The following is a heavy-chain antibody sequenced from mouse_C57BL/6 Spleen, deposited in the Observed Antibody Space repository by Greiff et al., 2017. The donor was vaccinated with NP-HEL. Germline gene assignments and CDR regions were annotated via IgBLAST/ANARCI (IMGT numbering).Heavy chain of an antibody. CDR3: ARPRSNHPFAY. D-gene: IGHD2-5*01. CDR2: ISSGSSTI. V-gene: IGHV5-17*01. J-gene: IGHJ3*01. CDR1: GFTFSDYG. Sequence: EVHLVESGGGLVKPGGSLKLSCAASGFTFSDYGMHWVRQAPEKGLEWVAYISSGSSTIYYADTVKGRFTISRDNAKNTLFLQLTSLRSEDTAMYYCARPRSNHPFAYWGQGTLVTVSA.